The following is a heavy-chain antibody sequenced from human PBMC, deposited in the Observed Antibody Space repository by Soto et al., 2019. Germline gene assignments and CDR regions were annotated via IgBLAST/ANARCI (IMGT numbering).Heavy chain of an antibody. CDR3: AREIRYCSSTSCHNWFDP. CDR2: IYYSGST. D-gene: IGHD2-2*01. CDR1: GGSISSYY. Sequence: TSETLSLTCTVSGGSISSYYWSWIRQPPGKGLEWIGYIYYSGSTNYNPSLKSRVTISVDTSKNQFSLKLSSVTAADTAVYYCAREIRYCSSTSCHNWFDPWGQGTLVTVS. J-gene: IGHJ5*02. V-gene: IGHV4-59*01.